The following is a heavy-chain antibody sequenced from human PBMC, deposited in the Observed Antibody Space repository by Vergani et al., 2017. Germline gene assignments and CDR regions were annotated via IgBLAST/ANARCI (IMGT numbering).Heavy chain of an antibody. V-gene: IGHV6-1*01. D-gene: IGHD2-2*01. CDR3: AREVVVVPAASKYYYYYMDV. Sequence: QVQLPQSGPGLVKPSQTLSLTCAISGDSVSSNSAAWNWIRQSPSRGLEWLGRTYYRSKWYNDYAVSVKSRITINPDTSKNQFSLQLNSVTPEDTAVYYCAREVVVVPAASKYYYYYMDVWGKGTTVTVSS. CDR1: GDSVSSNSAA. J-gene: IGHJ6*03. CDR2: TYYRSKWYN.